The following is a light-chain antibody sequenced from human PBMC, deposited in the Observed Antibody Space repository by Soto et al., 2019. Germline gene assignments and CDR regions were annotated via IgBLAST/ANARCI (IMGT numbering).Light chain of an antibody. CDR1: QSVSSN. CDR2: GAS. Sequence: EIVMMQSPASLSVSPGERATLSCRASQSVSSNLAWYQQIPGQAPRLLIYGASSRATGVPARFSGSGSGTEFTLSISSLQSEDFAVYHCQQYNNWPYTFGQGTKLEIK. V-gene: IGKV3-15*01. J-gene: IGKJ2*01. CDR3: QQYNNWPYT.